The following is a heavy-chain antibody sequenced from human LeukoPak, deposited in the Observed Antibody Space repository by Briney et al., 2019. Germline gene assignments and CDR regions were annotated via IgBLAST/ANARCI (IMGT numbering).Heavy chain of an antibody. CDR3: ARSTNWFVDY. CDR2: IYSGGST. Sequence: GGSLRLSCAVSGITVTSNYLSWVRQAPGKGLEWVSIIYSGGSTLYSDSVKGRFTISRDNSKNTLYLQMNSLRVEDTAMYYCARSTNWFVDYWGQGTLVTVSS. CDR1: GITVTSNY. D-gene: IGHD6-13*01. J-gene: IGHJ4*02. V-gene: IGHV3-66*01.